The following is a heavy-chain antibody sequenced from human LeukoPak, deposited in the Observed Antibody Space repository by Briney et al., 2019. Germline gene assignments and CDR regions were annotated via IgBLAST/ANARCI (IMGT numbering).Heavy chain of an antibody. J-gene: IGHJ6*03. D-gene: IGHD5-18*01. Sequence: SQTLSLTCAISGDSVSSNSAAWNWIRQSPSRGLEWLGRTYYRSKWYNDYAVSVKSRITINPDTSKNQFSLQLNSVTPEDTAVYYCAREEGWGKGYGYVSYYYYYMDVWGKGTTVTVSS. V-gene: IGHV6-1*01. CDR2: TYYRSKWYN. CDR3: AREEGWGKGYGYVSYYYYYMDV. CDR1: GDSVSSNSAA.